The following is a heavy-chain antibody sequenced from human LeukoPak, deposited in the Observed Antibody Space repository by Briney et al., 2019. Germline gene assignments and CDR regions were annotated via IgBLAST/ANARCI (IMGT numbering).Heavy chain of an antibody. J-gene: IGHJ4*02. D-gene: IGHD1-26*01. CDR2: IKSKSVGGTT. Sequence: SWVRQAPGKGPEWVGRIKSKSVGGTTDYAEPVKGRFTISRDDSKNTLYLEMNSLKTEDTAVYYCTTAPAGTFDYWGQGTLVTVSS. CDR3: TTAPAGTFDY. V-gene: IGHV3-15*01.